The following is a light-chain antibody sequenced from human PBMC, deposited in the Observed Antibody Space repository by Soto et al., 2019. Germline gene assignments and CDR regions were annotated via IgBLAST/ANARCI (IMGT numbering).Light chain of an antibody. V-gene: IGKV3-20*01. CDR2: SAF. Sequence: EIVLTQSPGTLSLSPGERGTLSCRASQSVSSNYLAWYQQKPGQAPRLLIYSAFSMATGIPDRFSGSGSGTDFTLTISRLEPEDFAVYYCQDYGSSPWTFGQGTKVEIK. CDR3: QDYGSSPWT. CDR1: QSVSSNY. J-gene: IGKJ1*01.